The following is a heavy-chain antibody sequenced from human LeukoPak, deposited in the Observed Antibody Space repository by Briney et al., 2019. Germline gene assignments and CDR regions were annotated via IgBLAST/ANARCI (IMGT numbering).Heavy chain of an antibody. D-gene: IGHD5-18*01. Sequence: PGGTLRLSCAASGFTFSSYGMSWVRQAPGKGLEWVSAISGSGGSTYYADSVKGRFTISRDNSKNTLYLQMNSLRAEDTAVYYCAKDRGYSYGHHFDYWGQGTLVTVSS. CDR2: ISGSGGST. CDR1: GFTFSSYG. CDR3: AKDRGYSYGHHFDY. V-gene: IGHV3-23*01. J-gene: IGHJ4*02.